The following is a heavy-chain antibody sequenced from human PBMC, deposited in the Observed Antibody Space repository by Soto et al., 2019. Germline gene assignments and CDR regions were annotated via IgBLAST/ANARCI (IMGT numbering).Heavy chain of an antibody. D-gene: IGHD6-19*01. CDR3: ARHPSIAVAGTNNWFDP. Sequence: PGESLKISCKGSGYSFTSYWIGWVRQMPGKGLEWMGIIYPGDSDTRYSPSFQGQVTISADKSISTAYLQWSSLKASDTAMYYCARHPSIAVAGTNNWFDPWGQGTLVT. CDR2: IYPGDSDT. J-gene: IGHJ5*02. CDR1: GYSFTSYW. V-gene: IGHV5-51*01.